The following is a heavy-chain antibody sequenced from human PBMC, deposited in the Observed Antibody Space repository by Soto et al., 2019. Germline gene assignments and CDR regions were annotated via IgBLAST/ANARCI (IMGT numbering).Heavy chain of an antibody. CDR3: TPAPVDRVNRVLGIRYYFDS. Sequence: GGSLRLSCTASGLTFSSYAMSWGRQAPGKGLGWGSAISGSSGRTYYAGSVKGRFTISRDKSKNTPYRQMNSRRAEDTAVYYCTPAPVDRVNRVLGIRYYFDSWGQGTLFTVS. CDR1: GLTFSSYA. J-gene: IGHJ4*02. V-gene: IGHV3-23*01. D-gene: IGHD1-26*01. CDR2: ISGSSGRT.